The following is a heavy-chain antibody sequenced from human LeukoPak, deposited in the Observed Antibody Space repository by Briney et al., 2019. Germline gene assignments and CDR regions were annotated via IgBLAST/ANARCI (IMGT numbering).Heavy chain of an antibody. CDR3: ARPDLSAPYYYMDV. J-gene: IGHJ6*03. Sequence: GGSLRLSCAASGFTFSTYAISWVRQAPGKGLEWVSAISGSGGTTYYADSVKGRFTISRDNSKNTLYLQMNSLRAEDTAVYYCARPDLSAPYYYMDVWGKGTTVTVSS. V-gene: IGHV3-23*01. CDR2: ISGSGGTT. CDR1: GFTFSTYA.